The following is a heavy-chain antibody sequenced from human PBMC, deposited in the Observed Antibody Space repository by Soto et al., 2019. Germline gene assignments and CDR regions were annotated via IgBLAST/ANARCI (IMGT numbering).Heavy chain of an antibody. J-gene: IGHJ3*02. CDR1: GYTLTELS. CDR2: FDPEDGET. D-gene: IGHD3-10*01. V-gene: IGHV1-24*01. Sequence: QVQLVQSGAEVKKPGASVKVSCKVSGYTLTELSMHWVRQAPGKGLEWMGGFDPEDGETIYAQKFQGRVTMTEDTSTDTAYMELSSLRSEDTAVYYCATGRGLTMVRGVIIRNDAFDIWGQGTMVTVSS. CDR3: ATGRGLTMVRGVIIRNDAFDI.